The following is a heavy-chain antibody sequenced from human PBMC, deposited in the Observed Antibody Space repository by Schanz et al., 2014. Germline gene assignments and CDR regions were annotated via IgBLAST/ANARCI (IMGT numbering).Heavy chain of an antibody. Sequence: QVQLVESGGGVVQPGRSLRLSCAAYGFTLSSYAMHWVRQAPGKGLEWVAVISYDGSNKYYADSVKGRFTISRDNSKNTLYLQMNALTAEDTAVYCCAIDRGYCSGGSCLSFDYWGQGTLVTVSS. J-gene: IGHJ4*02. CDR1: GFTLSSYA. CDR3: AIDRGYCSGGSCLSFDY. CDR2: ISYDGSNK. V-gene: IGHV3-30-3*01. D-gene: IGHD2-15*01.